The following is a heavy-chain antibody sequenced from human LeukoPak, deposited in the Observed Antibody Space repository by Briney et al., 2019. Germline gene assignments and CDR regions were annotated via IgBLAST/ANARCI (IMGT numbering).Heavy chain of an antibody. CDR3: IRDLFDDYSLDY. CDR1: GFTFSNYA. D-gene: IGHD3-16*01. CDR2: IWYDGSNK. Sequence: GGSLRLSCAASGFTFSNYAIHWVRQAPGKGLEWVAVIWYDGSNKYYADSVRDRFTISRDNARNSLYLQMNSLRAEDTAVYYCIRDLFDDYSLDYWGQGALVTVSS. J-gene: IGHJ4*02. V-gene: IGHV3-33*01.